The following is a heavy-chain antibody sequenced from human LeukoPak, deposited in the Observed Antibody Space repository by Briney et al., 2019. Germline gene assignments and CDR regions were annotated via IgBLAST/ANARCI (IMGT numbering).Heavy chain of an antibody. Sequence: GGSLRLSCAASGFTFSSYAIHWVRQAPGKGLEWVAVIAYDGSYRYYADSVKGRFTISRDNSKNTVYLQMNSLRAEDTAVYYCAKVSRFSSWLPYGMDVWGQGTTVTVSS. CDR1: GFTFSSYA. D-gene: IGHD6-13*01. CDR2: IAYDGSYR. J-gene: IGHJ6*02. V-gene: IGHV3-30*04. CDR3: AKVSRFSSWLPYGMDV.